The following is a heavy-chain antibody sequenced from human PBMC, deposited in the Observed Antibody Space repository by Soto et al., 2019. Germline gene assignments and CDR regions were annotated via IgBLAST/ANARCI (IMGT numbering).Heavy chain of an antibody. J-gene: IGHJ4*02. CDR1: GFTFSSYS. D-gene: IGHD3-22*01. CDR2: ISSSSSTI. V-gene: IGHV3-48*02. Sequence: GGSLRLSCVASGFTFSSYSMNWVRQAPGKGLEWVSYISSSSSTIYYADSVKGRFTISRDNAKNSLYLQMNSLRDEDTAVYYCARDYYYDSSGYYPDSDYWGQGTLVTVSS. CDR3: ARDYYYDSSGYYPDSDY.